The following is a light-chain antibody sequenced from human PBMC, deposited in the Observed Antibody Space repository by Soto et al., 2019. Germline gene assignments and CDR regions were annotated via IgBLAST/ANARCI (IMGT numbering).Light chain of an antibody. Sequence: NVLTQSPGTLSLSPGERATLSCRASQSVSSSYLAWYQQKPGQAPRLLIYGASSRATGIPDRFSGSGSGTDFTLTINRLEPEDCAVYYCQQYSSSPRTFGQGTKVHIK. V-gene: IGKV3-20*01. J-gene: IGKJ1*01. CDR2: GAS. CDR3: QQYSSSPRT. CDR1: QSVSSSY.